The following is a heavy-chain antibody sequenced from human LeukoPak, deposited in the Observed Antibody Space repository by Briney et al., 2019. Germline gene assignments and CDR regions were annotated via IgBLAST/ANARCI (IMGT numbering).Heavy chain of an antibody. Sequence: PSETLSLTCNVSGGSIRSYYWSWIRQPPGKGLEWIGYIYYSVSTNYNPSLKSRVTISVDTSKNQFSLKLSSVTAADTAVYYCASLTTSSDHAFDIWGQGTMVTVSS. CDR2: IYYSVST. D-gene: IGHD1-26*01. V-gene: IGHV4-59*12. CDR1: GGSIRSYY. J-gene: IGHJ3*02. CDR3: ASLTTSSDHAFDI.